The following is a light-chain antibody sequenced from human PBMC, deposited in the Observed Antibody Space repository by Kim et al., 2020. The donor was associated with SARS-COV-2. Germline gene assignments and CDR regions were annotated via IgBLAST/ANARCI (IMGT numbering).Light chain of an antibody. J-gene: IGLJ1*01. CDR1: SSNIGRNT. CDR3: ATWDDSLNGYV. V-gene: IGLV1-44*01. Sequence: GQMVTVTCSGSSSNIGRNTVSWYQHLPGTAPKVLIYGDNQRPSGVPDRLSGSRSGTSASLAISGLQSEDEADYYCATWDDSLNGYVFGIGTKVTVL. CDR2: GDN.